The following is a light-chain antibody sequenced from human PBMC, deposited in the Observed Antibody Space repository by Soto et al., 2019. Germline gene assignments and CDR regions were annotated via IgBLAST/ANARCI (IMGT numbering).Light chain of an antibody. CDR1: SSDVGGYNY. CDR2: EVS. CDR3: SSYTSNSTPYV. Sequence: QSALTQPASVSGSPGQSITISCTGTSSDVGGYNYVSWYQQHPGKAPKLMIYEVSNWPSGVSNRFSGSKSGNTASLTISGLQAEDEADYYCSSYTSNSTPYVFGTGTKVTVL. V-gene: IGLV2-14*01. J-gene: IGLJ1*01.